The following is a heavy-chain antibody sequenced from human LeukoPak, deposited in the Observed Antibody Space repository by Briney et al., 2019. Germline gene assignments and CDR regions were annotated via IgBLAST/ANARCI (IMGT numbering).Heavy chain of an antibody. D-gene: IGHD1-20*01. CDR2: INHNSGGT. CDR3: ARGAGVITGTTPTDY. V-gene: IGHV1-2*04. J-gene: IGHJ4*02. Sequence: GGAVTVSCKASGYTFTGYYMNWVGQAPGQGGEGMGWINHNSGGTKYAQKFQGWVTMTSDTSISTAYLELSRLGSDDTAVYYCARGAGVITGTTPTDYWGQGTLVTVSS. CDR1: GYTFTGYY.